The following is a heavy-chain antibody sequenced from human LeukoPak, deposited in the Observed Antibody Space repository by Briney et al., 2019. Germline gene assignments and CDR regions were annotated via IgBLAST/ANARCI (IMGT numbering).Heavy chain of an antibody. D-gene: IGHD3-22*01. CDR2: IYYSGST. CDR3: ARHDYYDSSGPDY. J-gene: IGHJ4*02. V-gene: IGHV4-59*08. CDR1: GGSISSYY. Sequence: PSETLSLTCTVSGGSISSYYRSWIRQPPGKGLEWIGYIYYSGSTNYNPSLKSRVTISVDTSKNQFSLKLSSVTAADTAVYYCARHDYYDSSGPDYWGQGTLVTVSS.